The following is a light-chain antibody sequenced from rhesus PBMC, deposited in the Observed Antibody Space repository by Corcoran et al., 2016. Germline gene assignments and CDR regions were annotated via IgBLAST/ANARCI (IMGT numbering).Light chain of an antibody. J-gene: IGKJ4*01. CDR3: YRHSIGYAT. CDR2: GAS. V-gene: IGKV3-10*01. CDR1: QRVSSY. Sequence: QVILTQSPATLSLFPGERATVSCRARQRVSSYLAWHQQKHGQAPVFILYGASSRADGIPARFGGGGPGTAFTLTYSRLGPEDVGVYLCYRHSIGYATFGGGTKV.